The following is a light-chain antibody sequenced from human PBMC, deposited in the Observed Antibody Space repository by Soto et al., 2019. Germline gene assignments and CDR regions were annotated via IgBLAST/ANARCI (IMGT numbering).Light chain of an antibody. Sequence: QSAPTKPASVSGSPGQSITISCTGTSSDVGGYNYVSWYQQHPGKAPKLMIYDVSTRPAGVSNRFSGSKSGNTASLTISGLQADDEADYNCSSYTSSSTPYVFGTGTKLTVL. CDR3: SSYTSSSTPYV. V-gene: IGLV2-14*01. CDR2: DVS. CDR1: SSDVGGYNY. J-gene: IGLJ1*01.